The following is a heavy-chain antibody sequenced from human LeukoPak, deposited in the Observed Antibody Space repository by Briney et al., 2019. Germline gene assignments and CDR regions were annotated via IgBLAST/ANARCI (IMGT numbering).Heavy chain of an antibody. CDR2: ISGSGGST. Sequence: PGGSLRLSCAASGCTFSSYAMSWVRQAPGKGLEWVSAISGSGGSTYYADSVKGRFTISRDNSKNTLYLQMNSLRAEDTAVYYCAKWDIYSGYDSGGYYFDYWGQGTLVTVSS. J-gene: IGHJ4*02. CDR1: GCTFSSYA. D-gene: IGHD5-12*01. CDR3: AKWDIYSGYDSGGYYFDY. V-gene: IGHV3-23*01.